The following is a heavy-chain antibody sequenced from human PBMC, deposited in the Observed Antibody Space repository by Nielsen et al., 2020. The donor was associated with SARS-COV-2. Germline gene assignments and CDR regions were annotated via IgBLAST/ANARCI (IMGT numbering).Heavy chain of an antibody. J-gene: IGHJ5*02. V-gene: IGHV1-24*01. CDR1: GYTLTELS. D-gene: IGHD3-16*01. Sequence: ASVKVSCKVSGYTLTELSMHWVRQAPGKGLEWMGGFDPEDGETIYAQKFQGRVTITADESTSTAYMELSSLRSEDTAVYYCARDLRTMITFGGAGIFNWFDPWGQGTLVTVSS. CDR2: FDPEDGET. CDR3: ARDLRTMITFGGAGIFNWFDP.